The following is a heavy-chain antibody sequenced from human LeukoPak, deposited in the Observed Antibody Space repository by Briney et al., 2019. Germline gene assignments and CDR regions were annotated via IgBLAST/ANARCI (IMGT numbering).Heavy chain of an antibody. D-gene: IGHD3-22*01. V-gene: IGHV3-23*01. Sequence: GGSLRLSCAASGFTFSNYAMSWVRQAPGKGLEWVSAISGSGGSTYYADSVKGRFTISRDNSKNTLYLQMNSLRAEDTAVYYCAKDSSPYYYDSSGRHLDYWGQGTLVTVSS. CDR3: AKDSSPYYYDSSGRHLDY. CDR2: ISGSGGST. CDR1: GFTFSNYA. J-gene: IGHJ4*02.